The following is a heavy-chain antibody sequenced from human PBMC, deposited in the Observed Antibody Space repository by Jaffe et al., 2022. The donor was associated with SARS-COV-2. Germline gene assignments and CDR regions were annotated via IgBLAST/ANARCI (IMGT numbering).Heavy chain of an antibody. CDR2: INHSGST. CDR1: GGSFSGYY. Sequence: QVQLQQWGAGLLKPSETLSLTCAVYGGSFSGYYWSWIRQPPGKGLEWIGEINHSGSTNYNPSLKSRVTISVDTSKNQFSLKLSSVTAADTAVYYCAAVGAAGVGDYYYYYMDVWGKGTTVTVSS. V-gene: IGHV4-34*01. D-gene: IGHD6-13*01. J-gene: IGHJ6*03. CDR3: AAVGAAGVGDYYYYYMDV.